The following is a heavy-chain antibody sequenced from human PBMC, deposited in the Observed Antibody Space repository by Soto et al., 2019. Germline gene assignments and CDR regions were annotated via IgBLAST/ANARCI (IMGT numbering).Heavy chain of an antibody. CDR1: GFTFSDHY. CDR3: ARVGDMAYKD. CDR2: ISSSGTTI. V-gene: IGHV3-11*01. J-gene: IGHJ4*02. D-gene: IGHD3-3*01. Sequence: VQLVESGGGLVQPGGSLRLSCAASGFTFSDHYMTWIRQAPGKGLEWLSYISSSGTTIYYAESVRGRFTISRDNAKNSLYLQMNSLRVEDSAVYYCARVGDMAYKDWGQGTLVTVSP.